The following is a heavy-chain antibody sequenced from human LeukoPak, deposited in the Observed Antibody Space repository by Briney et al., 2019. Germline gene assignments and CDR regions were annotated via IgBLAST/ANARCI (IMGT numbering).Heavy chain of an antibody. CDR1: GFTFRSYE. J-gene: IGHJ4*02. CDR2: INSSSNTI. D-gene: IGHD3-22*01. V-gene: IGHV3-48*03. Sequence: GGSLRLSCAASGFTFRSYEMNWVRQAPGKGLEGVSYINSSSNTIYYADSVKGRFTISRETAKNSLYLQMNSLRAEDTAVYYCARANYYDISGYDYWGQGTLVTVSS. CDR3: ARANYYDISGYDY.